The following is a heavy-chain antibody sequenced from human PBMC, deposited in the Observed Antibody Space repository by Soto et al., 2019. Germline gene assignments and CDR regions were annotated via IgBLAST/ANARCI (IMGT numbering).Heavy chain of an antibody. Sequence: VGSLRLSCAAAGFDFADYAMHWVRQVPGKGLEWVSLTNSDGTDSYYVDSVKGRFTISRDNAKTTLYLQMDRLRPEDTALYFCAKSLYYYDSSPLDHWGQGTLVTVSS. J-gene: IGHJ4*02. CDR2: TNSDGTDS. CDR3: AKSLYYYDSSPLDH. CDR1: GFDFADYA. D-gene: IGHD3-22*01. V-gene: IGHV3-43D*04.